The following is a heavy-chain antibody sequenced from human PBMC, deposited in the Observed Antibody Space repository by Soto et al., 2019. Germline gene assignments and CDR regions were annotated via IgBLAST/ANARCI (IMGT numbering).Heavy chain of an antibody. J-gene: IGHJ4*02. CDR3: SLDEQHLDCFDY. CDR2: ISSGSATI. D-gene: IGHD6-13*01. V-gene: IGHV3-48*01. CDR1: GFTFSTYS. Sequence: GGSLRLSCAASGFTFSTYSMNWVRQAPGKGLEWVSYISSGSATIYYADSVKGRFTISRDNAKNSLSLQMNSLRAEDTAVYYCSLDEQHLDCFDYWGQGTQVPVSS.